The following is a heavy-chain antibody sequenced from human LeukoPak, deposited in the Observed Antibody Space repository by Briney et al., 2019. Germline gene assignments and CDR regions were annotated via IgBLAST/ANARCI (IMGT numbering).Heavy chain of an antibody. Sequence: ASVKVSCKASGYPFGSYGISWVRQAPGQGLEWMGWNSGYKGNTKYAQKFQGRVTMTTDTSTSTAYMELRSLRSDDTAVYYCARDHGGNPGRYWGQGTLVTVSS. V-gene: IGHV1-18*01. J-gene: IGHJ4*02. CDR1: GYPFGSYG. D-gene: IGHD4-23*01. CDR2: NSGYKGNT. CDR3: ARDHGGNPGRY.